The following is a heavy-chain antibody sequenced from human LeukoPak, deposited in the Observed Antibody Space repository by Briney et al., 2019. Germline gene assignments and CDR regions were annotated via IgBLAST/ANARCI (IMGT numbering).Heavy chain of an antibody. CDR3: ARGFRPEYYYDSSGAFDN. CDR1: GFTFSSYE. V-gene: IGHV3-48*03. Sequence: GGSLRLSCAASGFTFSSYEMNWVRQAPGKGLEWVSYISSSGSTIYYADSVKGRFTISRDNAKNSLYLQMNSLRAEDTAVYYCARGFRPEYYYDSSGAFDNWGQGTLVTVSS. CDR2: ISSSGSTI. J-gene: IGHJ4*02. D-gene: IGHD3-22*01.